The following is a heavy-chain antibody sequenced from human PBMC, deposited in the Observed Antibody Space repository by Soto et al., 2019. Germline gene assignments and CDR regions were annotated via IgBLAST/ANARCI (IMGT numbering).Heavy chain of an antibody. D-gene: IGHD6-19*01. Sequence: KTSETLSLTCAVSGDSIRTNNWWSWVRQPPGKGLEWIGEVYENGLTNYNPSLKSRVTMSVDTSRNQFSLKLSSVTAADTAMYYCARDAAVPGESDRFDYWGQGTLVTVSS. CDR1: GDSIRTNNW. CDR3: ARDAAVPGESDRFDY. CDR2: VYENGLT. J-gene: IGHJ4*02. V-gene: IGHV4-4*02.